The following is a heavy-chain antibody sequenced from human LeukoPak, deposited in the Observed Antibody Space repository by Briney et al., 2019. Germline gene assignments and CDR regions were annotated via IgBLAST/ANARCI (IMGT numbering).Heavy chain of an antibody. J-gene: IGHJ5*02. CDR1: GGSISSGSYY. D-gene: IGHD2-15*01. Sequence: PSETLSLTCTVSGGSISSGSYYWSWIRQPAGKGLEWIGHIYTSGSTNYNPSLKSRVTISVDTSKNQFSLKLSFVTATDTAVYYCARGGPYCSGSGCYSRTSNWFDPWGQGTLVTVSS. CDR2: IYTSGST. V-gene: IGHV4-61*09. CDR3: ARGGPYCSGSGCYSRTSNWFDP.